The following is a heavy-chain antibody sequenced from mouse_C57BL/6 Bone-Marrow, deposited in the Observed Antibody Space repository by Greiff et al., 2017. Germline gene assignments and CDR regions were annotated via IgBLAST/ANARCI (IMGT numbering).Heavy chain of an antibody. J-gene: IGHJ4*01. CDR1: GFNIKDDY. CDR2: IDPENGDT. Sequence: VQLKESGAELVRPGASVKLSCTASGFNIKDDYMHWVKQRPEQGLEWIGWIDPENGDTEYASKFQGKATITADTSSNPAYLQLSSLKSEDTAVYYCTTSGSSSVYAMDYWGQGTSVTVSS. D-gene: IGHD1-1*01. V-gene: IGHV14-4*01. CDR3: TTSGSSSVYAMDY.